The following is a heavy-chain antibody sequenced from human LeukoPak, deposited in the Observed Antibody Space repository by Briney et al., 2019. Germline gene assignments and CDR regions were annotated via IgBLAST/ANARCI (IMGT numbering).Heavy chain of an antibody. CDR3: ARDQVAATSAHNFDY. D-gene: IGHD1-26*01. Sequence: APVKLSCKASGYTFTGYYMHWMRQAPGQGLEWMGWINPHSGVTTFPQKFQGRVTVTMDTSISTTYMELNRLRSDDTAVYYCARDQVAATSAHNFDYWGQGTLVTVSS. V-gene: IGHV1-2*02. CDR2: INPHSGVT. J-gene: IGHJ4*02. CDR1: GYTFTGYY.